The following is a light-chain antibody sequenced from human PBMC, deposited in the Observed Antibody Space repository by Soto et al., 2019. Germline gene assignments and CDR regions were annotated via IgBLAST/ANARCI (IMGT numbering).Light chain of an antibody. CDR2: AAS. J-gene: IGKJ2*01. CDR3: QQSYSTPYT. Sequence: DIQMTQSPSSLSASVGDRVTITCRASQSISSYLNWYQQKPGKAPKLLIYAASSLQSGVPSRFSGSGSGTDFTLTISSLQPEDFETSYCQQSYSTPYTFGQGTKVDIK. V-gene: IGKV1-39*01. CDR1: QSISSY.